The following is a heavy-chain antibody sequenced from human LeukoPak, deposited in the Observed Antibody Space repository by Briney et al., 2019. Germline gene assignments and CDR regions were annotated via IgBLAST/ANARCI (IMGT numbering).Heavy chain of an antibody. D-gene: IGHD3-10*01. V-gene: IGHV1-8*01. CDR2: MNTEKGNT. CDR3: ARGRGAYGSGSYLYD. J-gene: IGHJ4*02. Sequence: ASVKVSCKASGYTFTSYDINWVRQATGQGLEWMGWMNTEKGNTGYAQKFQGRGAMTRDTSTTTAYLELTNLTPEDTAIYYCARGRGAYGSGSYLYDWGQGTLLTVSS. CDR1: GYTFTSYD.